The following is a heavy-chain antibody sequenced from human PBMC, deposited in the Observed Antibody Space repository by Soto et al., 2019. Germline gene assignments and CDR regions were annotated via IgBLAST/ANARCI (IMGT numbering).Heavy chain of an antibody. CDR3: AKLGLRYFDWLFPIVYYFDY. CDR2: ISGSGGST. J-gene: IGHJ4*02. V-gene: IGHV3-23*01. Sequence: GGSLRXSXAASGFTFSSYAMSWVRQAPGKGLEWVSAISGSGGSTYYADSVKGRFTISRDNSKNTLYLQMNSLRAEDTAVYYCAKLGLRYFDWLFPIVYYFDYWGQGTLVTVSS. D-gene: IGHD3-9*01. CDR1: GFTFSSYA.